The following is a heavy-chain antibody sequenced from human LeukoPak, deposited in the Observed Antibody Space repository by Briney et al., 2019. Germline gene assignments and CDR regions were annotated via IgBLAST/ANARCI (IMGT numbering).Heavy chain of an antibody. Sequence: HTGGSLRLSCAASGFTFSSYWMHWVRQAPGKGLVWVSRINSDGSSTSYADSVKGRFTISRDNARNTLYLQMNSLRAEDTAVYYRAPTTSRPIDYWGQGTLVTVSS. J-gene: IGHJ4*02. CDR3: APTTSRPIDY. CDR1: GFTFSSYW. CDR2: INSDGSST. D-gene: IGHD1-1*01. V-gene: IGHV3-74*01.